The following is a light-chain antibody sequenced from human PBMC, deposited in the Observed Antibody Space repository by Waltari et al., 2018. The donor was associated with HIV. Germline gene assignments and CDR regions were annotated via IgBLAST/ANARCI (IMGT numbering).Light chain of an antibody. V-gene: IGLV1-44*01. CDR2: INY. CDR3: AAWDDSLKGVV. J-gene: IGLJ2*01. CDR1: SSNIGSSP. Sequence: QSVLPQPPSASGTPGPRVTISCSGSSSNIGSSPVNWYQQLPGTAPKLLMYINYQRPSGVPDRFSGSKSGTSASLAISGLQSEDEADYFCAAWDDSLKGVVFGGGTKLTVL.